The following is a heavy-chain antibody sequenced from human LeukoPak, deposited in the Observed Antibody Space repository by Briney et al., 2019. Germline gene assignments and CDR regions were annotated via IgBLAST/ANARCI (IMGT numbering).Heavy chain of an antibody. CDR1: GYSFTNYW. D-gene: IGHD5-24*01. V-gene: IGHV5-51*01. Sequence: GESLKISCKGSGYSFTNYWIGWVRQMPGKGLEWMGIIYPGDSDTRYSPSFQGQVSISADKSISTAYLQWSSLKASDTAMYYCATPPGALATISDYWGQGTLVTVSS. J-gene: IGHJ4*02. CDR3: ATPPGALATISDY. CDR2: IYPGDSDT.